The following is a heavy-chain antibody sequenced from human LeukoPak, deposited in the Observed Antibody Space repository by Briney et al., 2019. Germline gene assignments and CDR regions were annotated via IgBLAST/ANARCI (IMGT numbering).Heavy chain of an antibody. CDR3: AKGSYYNSSGSFYFDY. D-gene: IGHD3-22*01. V-gene: IGHV3-23*01. J-gene: IGHJ4*02. CDR2: ISGSGDNT. Sequence: GGSLRLSCAASGFTFSSYVMSWVRQAPGKGLEWVSGISGSGDNTYYADSVKGRFTISRDNSKNTLYVQVNSLGTEDTAAYYCAKGSYYNSSGSFYFDYWGQGTLVTVSS. CDR1: GFTFSSYV.